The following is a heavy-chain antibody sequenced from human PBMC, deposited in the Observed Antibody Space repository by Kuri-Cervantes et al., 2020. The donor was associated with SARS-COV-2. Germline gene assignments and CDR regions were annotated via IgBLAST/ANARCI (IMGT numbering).Heavy chain of an antibody. J-gene: IGHJ6*02. CDR3: ATGMVRGVIQSYYYGMDV. Sequence: ASVKVSCKASGYTFTNYGISWVRQAPGQGLEWMGWISAYNGNTNYAQKFQGWVTMTRDTSISTAYMELSRLRSDDTAVYYCATGMVRGVIQSYYYGMDVWGQGTTVTVSS. CDR1: GYTFTNYG. V-gene: IGHV1-18*01. CDR2: ISAYNGNT. D-gene: IGHD3-10*01.